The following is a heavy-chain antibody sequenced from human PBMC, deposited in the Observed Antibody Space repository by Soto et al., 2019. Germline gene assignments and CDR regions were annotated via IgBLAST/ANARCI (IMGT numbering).Heavy chain of an antibody. V-gene: IGHV1-18*01. CDR3: ARPNCSCASCYPAPPDY. CDR1: GYTFTSYG. CDR2: ISAYNGNT. D-gene: IGHD2-15*01. Sequence: QVQLVQSVAEVKKPGASVKVSCKASGYTFTSYGISWVRQAPGQGLEWMGWISAYNGNTNYAQKLQGRVTMTTDTTTSTAYMELRSLRSDDTDVYYCARPNCSCASCYPAPPDYWGQGTLVTVCS. J-gene: IGHJ4*02.